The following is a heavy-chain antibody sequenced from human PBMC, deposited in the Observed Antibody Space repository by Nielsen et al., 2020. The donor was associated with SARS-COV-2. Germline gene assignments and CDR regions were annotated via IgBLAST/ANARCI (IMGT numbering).Heavy chain of an antibody. J-gene: IGHJ3*02. CDR1: GFTFSDYY. CDR2: ISSSGSTI. CDR3: ARGGTTHAFDI. D-gene: IGHD1-7*01. V-gene: IGHV3-11*01. Sequence: GESLKISCAASGFTFSDYYMSWIRQAPGKGLEWVSYISSSGSTIYYADSVKGRFTISRDNAKNSLYLQMNSLRAEDTAVYYCARGGTTHAFDIWGQGTMVTVSS.